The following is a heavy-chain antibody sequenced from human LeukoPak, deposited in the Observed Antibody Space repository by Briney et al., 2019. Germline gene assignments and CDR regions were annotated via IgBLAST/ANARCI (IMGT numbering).Heavy chain of an antibody. D-gene: IGHD3-10*01. CDR1: GFTFSSYA. CDR2: ISGSGGST. J-gene: IGHJ4*02. Sequence: GGSLRLSCAASGFTFSSYAMSWVRQAPGKGLEWVSAISGSGGSTYYADSVKGRFTISRDNSKNTLSLQMNNLRADDTAVYYRAKSYASGSFYDYWGQGTLVTVSS. CDR3: AKSYASGSFYDY. V-gene: IGHV3-23*01.